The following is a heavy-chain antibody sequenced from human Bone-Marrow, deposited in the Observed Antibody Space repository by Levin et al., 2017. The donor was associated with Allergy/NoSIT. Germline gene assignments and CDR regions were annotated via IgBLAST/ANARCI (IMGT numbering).Heavy chain of an antibody. Sequence: SQTLSLTCTVSGGSIRSYYWTWIRQAPEKRLEWIGYIYYNGKSNYNPSLKTRVSLSLDTSKNLFSFSLRSVTAADSAIYYCARAIPSGGNSYYYYYMDVWGKGITVTVSS. CDR1: GGSIRSYY. V-gene: IGHV4-59*01. CDR3: ARAIPSGGNSYYYYYMDV. J-gene: IGHJ6*03. CDR2: IYYNGKS. D-gene: IGHD4-23*01.